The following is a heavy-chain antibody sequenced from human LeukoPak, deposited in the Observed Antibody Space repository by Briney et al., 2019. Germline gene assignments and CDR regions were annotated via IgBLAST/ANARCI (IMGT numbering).Heavy chain of an antibody. CDR2: IGSRSGYI. Sequence: PGGSLRLSCAASGFTFSSYSYSMNWVRQAPGKGLEWVSSIGSRSGYIYYADSVKGRFTISRDNARNSLYLQMNSLRAEDTAVYYCARDPGDKYFDYWGQGTLVTVSS. CDR1: GFTFSSYSYS. D-gene: IGHD3-16*01. J-gene: IGHJ4*02. CDR3: ARDPGDKYFDY. V-gene: IGHV3-21*01.